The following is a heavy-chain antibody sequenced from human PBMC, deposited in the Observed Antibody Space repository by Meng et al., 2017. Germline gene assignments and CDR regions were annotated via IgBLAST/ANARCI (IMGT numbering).Heavy chain of an antibody. J-gene: IGHJ4*02. CDR2: INHSGST. D-gene: IGHD2-21*02. V-gene: IGHV4-34*01. Sequence: ESLKISCAVYGGSFSGYYWSWIRQPPGKGLEWIGEINHSGSTNYNPSLKSRVTISVDTSKNQFSLKLSSVTAADTAVYYCAGAYCGGDCYSGRFLDYWGQGTLVTVSS. CDR1: GGSFSGYY. CDR3: AGAYCGGDCYSGRFLDY.